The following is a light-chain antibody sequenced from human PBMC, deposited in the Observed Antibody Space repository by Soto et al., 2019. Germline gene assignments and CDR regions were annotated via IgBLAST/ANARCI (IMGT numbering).Light chain of an antibody. CDR1: RSNIGAGYD. J-gene: IGLJ1*01. CDR2: GNS. V-gene: IGLV1-40*01. CDR3: QSYDSSLSGSEV. Sequence: QLVLTQPPSVSGAPGQRVTISCTGTRSNIGAGYDVHWYQQLPGTAPKLLMYGNSNRPSGVPDRFSGSKSGTSASLAITGLQAEDEADYYCQSYDSSLSGSEVFGTGTKLTVL.